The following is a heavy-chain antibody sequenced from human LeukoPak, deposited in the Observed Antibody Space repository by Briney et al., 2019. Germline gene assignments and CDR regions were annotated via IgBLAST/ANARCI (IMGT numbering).Heavy chain of an antibody. CDR1: GGSINISYY. D-gene: IGHD3-22*01. J-gene: IGHJ4*02. V-gene: IGHV4-39*07. Sequence: ASETLSLTCTVSGGSINISYYWGWIRQPPGKGLEWIGNIYYSGSTHYKPSLESRVTISIDTSKNQFSLKLISVAAADTAIYYCARISSGSYLYYFDYWGQGTLVTVSS. CDR3: ARISSGSYLYYFDY. CDR2: IYYSGST.